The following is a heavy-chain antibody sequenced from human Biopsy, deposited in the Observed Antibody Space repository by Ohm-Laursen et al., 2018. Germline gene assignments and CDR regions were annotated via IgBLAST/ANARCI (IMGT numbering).Heavy chain of an antibody. V-gene: IGHV2-70*11. CDR1: GSSLSARGMC. J-gene: IGHJ6*02. CDR2: VDWDDYK. CDR3: ARTPILIVSAGLVYRHRRHLQGMDV. D-gene: IGHD6-13*01. Sequence: TQTLTLTCSFSGSSLSARGMCVSWIRQAPGKALEWLARVDWDDYKDYSASLQTKLSISKDTSNDQMVLTVNNVDPADTATYYCARTPILIVSAGLVYRHRRHLQGMDVWGQGIAVTVS.